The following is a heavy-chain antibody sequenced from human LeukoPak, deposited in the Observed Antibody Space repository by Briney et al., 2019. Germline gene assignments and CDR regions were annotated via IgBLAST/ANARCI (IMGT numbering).Heavy chain of an antibody. CDR1: GFTFSSYG. CDR2: IRYDGSNK. Sequence: PGGSLRLSCAASGFTFSSYGMHWVRQAPGKGLEWVAFIRYDGSNKYYVGSVKGRFTISRDNSKNTLYLQMNSLRAEDTAVYYCAKGSKGVVFTRDHYMDVWGKGTTVTISS. D-gene: IGHD3-3*01. J-gene: IGHJ6*03. V-gene: IGHV3-30*02. CDR3: AKGSKGVVFTRDHYMDV.